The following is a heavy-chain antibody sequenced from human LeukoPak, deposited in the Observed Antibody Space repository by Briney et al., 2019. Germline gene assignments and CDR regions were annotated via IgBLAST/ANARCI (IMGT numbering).Heavy chain of an antibody. CDR3: ARGGGKRVPAAMGRRNYYYYYMDV. CDR1: GGTFSSYA. D-gene: IGHD2-2*01. CDR2: IIPIFGTA. Sequence: ASVKVSCKASGGTFSSYAISWVRQAPGQGLEWMGGIIPIFGTANYAQKFQGRVTITADESTSTAYMELSSLRSEDTAVYYCARGGGKRVPAAMGRRNYYYYYMDVWGKGTTVTVSS. J-gene: IGHJ6*03. V-gene: IGHV1-69*13.